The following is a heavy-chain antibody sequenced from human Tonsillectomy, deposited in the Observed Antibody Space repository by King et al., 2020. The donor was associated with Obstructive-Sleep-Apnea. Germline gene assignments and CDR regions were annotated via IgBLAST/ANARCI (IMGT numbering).Heavy chain of an antibody. Sequence: LQLQESGPRLVKPSETLSLTCNVSGGSINSSSYYWAWVRQPPGKGPEWIGHVFYTGTTYYNVSLRSRVNISVDTAKSQFSLKLTSVTAADTAVYYCASAYNGDYVFDYWGQGALVTVSS. V-gene: IGHV4-39*07. CDR2: VFYTGTT. J-gene: IGHJ4*02. D-gene: IGHD4-17*01. CDR3: ASAYNGDYVFDY. CDR1: GGSINSSSYY.